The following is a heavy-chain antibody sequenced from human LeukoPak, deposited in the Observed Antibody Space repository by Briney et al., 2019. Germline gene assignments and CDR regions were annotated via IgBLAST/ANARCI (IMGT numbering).Heavy chain of an antibody. CDR3: ARELIVGAADY. CDR2: IIPIFGTA. Sequence: GSSVKVSCKASGGTFSGYAISWVRQAPGQGLEWMGRIIPIFGTANYAQKFQGRVTITTDESTSTAYMELSSLRSEDTAVYYCARELIVGAADYWGQGTLVTVSS. D-gene: IGHD1-26*01. CDR1: GGTFSGYA. J-gene: IGHJ4*02. V-gene: IGHV1-69*05.